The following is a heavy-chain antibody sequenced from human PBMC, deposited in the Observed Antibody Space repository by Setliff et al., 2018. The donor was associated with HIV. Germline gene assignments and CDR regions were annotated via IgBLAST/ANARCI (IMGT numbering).Heavy chain of an antibody. CDR1: GYKFTGHH. D-gene: IGHD3-9*01. V-gene: IGHV1-2*06. J-gene: IGHJ4*02. CDR3: ARQDIPTGYYLFDY. Sequence: ASVKVSCKASGYKFTGHHIQWMRQAPGQGLEWMGRINPNMGDTQYAQKLQCRIIMTRDTSINTVYMELSSLTSDDTALYYCARQDIPTGYYLFDYWGQGTQVTVSS. CDR2: INPNMGDT.